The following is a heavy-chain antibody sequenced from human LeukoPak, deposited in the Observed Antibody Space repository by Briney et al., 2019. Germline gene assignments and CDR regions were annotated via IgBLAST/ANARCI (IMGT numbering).Heavy chain of an antibody. Sequence: GGSLRLSCAASGFTFSSYGMHWVRQAPGKGLEWVAVIWYDGSNKYYADSVKGRFTISRDNSKNTLYLQMNSLRAEDTAVYYCARKPLSYSDYEVDYWGQGTLVTVSS. CDR3: ARKPLSYSDYEVDY. CDR1: GFTFSSYG. V-gene: IGHV3-33*01. D-gene: IGHD4-11*01. J-gene: IGHJ4*02. CDR2: IWYDGSNK.